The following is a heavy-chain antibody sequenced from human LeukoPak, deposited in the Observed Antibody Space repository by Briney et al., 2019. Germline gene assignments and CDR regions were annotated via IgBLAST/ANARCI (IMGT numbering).Heavy chain of an antibody. J-gene: IGHJ4*02. Sequence: GGSLRLSCAASGFTVSSNYMSWVRQTPGKGLEWVSVIYSGGSTYYADSVKGRFTISRDNSKNTLYLQMNSLRAEDTAVYYCARAVSSSFDYWGQGTLATVSS. V-gene: IGHV3-53*01. D-gene: IGHD6-6*01. CDR2: IYSGGST. CDR1: GFTVSSNY. CDR3: ARAVSSSFDY.